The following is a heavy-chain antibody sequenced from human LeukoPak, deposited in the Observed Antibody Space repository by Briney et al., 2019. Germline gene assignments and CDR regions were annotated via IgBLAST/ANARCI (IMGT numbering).Heavy chain of an antibody. CDR2: ISTGSSYI. D-gene: IGHD2-2*01. CDR1: GFTFSSYT. J-gene: IGHJ4*02. V-gene: IGHV3-21*01. Sequence: PGGSLRLSCAASGFTFSSYTMNWVRQAPGKGLEWVSSISTGSSYIYYADSLKGRFTISRDNAKNSLYLQMNSLRAEDTAVYYCARSQLLDYWGQGTLVTVSS. CDR3: ARSQLLDY.